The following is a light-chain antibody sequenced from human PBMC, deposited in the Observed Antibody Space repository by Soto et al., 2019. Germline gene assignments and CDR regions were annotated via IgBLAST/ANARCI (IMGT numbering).Light chain of an antibody. Sequence: TQSPSSLSASVGDRLTITCLASQGISSYLAWYEQKAGQAPKLLIYAASTLQSGVPSRYSGSGSGTDFTLTISSLQPEDFETYYCQQLSTYPLTFGGGTKVDIK. J-gene: IGKJ4*01. CDR1: QGISSY. V-gene: IGKV1-9*01. CDR2: AAS. CDR3: QQLSTYPLT.